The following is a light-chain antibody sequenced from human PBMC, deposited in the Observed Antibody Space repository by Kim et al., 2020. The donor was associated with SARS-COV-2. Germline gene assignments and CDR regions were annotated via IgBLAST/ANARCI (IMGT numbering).Light chain of an antibody. Sequence: GQPITISATGTSSDVGGYNYVSWYQQRPAKAPKLLVYDVSKRPSGVSNRFSGSKSGNTASLTISGLQAEDEADYYCSSYTSSSTVVFGGGTQLTVL. V-gene: IGLV2-14*04. CDR3: SSYTSSSTVV. CDR2: DVS. J-gene: IGLJ2*01. CDR1: SSDVGGYNY.